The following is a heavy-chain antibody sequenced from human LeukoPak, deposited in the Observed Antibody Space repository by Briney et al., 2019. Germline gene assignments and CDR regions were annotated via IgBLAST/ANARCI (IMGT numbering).Heavy chain of an antibody. D-gene: IGHD2-2*01. V-gene: IGHV1-69*04. Sequence: ASVKVSCKASGYTFTSYGISWVRQAPGQGLEWMGRIIPILGIANYAQKFQGRVTITADKSTSTAYMELSSLRSEDTAVYYCASGLEECSTSCLGYWGQGTLVTVSS. CDR1: GYTFTSYG. CDR3: ASGLEECSTSCLGY. CDR2: IIPILGIA. J-gene: IGHJ4*02.